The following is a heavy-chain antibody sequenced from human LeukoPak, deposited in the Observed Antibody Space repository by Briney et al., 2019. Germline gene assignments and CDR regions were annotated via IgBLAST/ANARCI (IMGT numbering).Heavy chain of an antibody. CDR1: GFTFSSYE. CDR2: ISSSGSTI. Sequence: GGSLRLSCAASGFTFSSYEMNWVRQAPGKGLEWVSYISSSGSTIYYADSVKGRFTISRDNAKNSLYLQMNSLRAEDTAVYYCARDSGYYYDSSGYYPWGQGTLVTVSS. D-gene: IGHD3-22*01. J-gene: IGHJ5*02. CDR3: ARDSGYYYDSSGYYP. V-gene: IGHV3-48*03.